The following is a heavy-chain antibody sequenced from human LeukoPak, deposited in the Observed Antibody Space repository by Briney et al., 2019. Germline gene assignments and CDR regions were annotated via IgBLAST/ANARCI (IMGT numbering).Heavy chain of an antibody. Sequence: SETLSLTCTVSGGSISSYYWSWIRQPPGKGLEWIGYIYYSGSTNYNPSLKSRVTISVDTSKNQFSLKLSSVTAADTPVYYCARAGATYYYGSGSSIPFDYWGQGTLVTVSS. CDR3: ARAGATYYYGSGSSIPFDY. CDR1: GGSISSYY. V-gene: IGHV4-59*01. J-gene: IGHJ4*02. D-gene: IGHD3-10*01. CDR2: IYYSGST.